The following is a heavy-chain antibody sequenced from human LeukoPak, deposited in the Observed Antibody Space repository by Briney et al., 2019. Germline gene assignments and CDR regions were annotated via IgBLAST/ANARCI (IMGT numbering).Heavy chain of an antibody. Sequence: PGRSLRLSCTASGFTFGDYAVSWVRQAPGKGLEWVSFIRSKAYGGTTEYAASVKGRFTISRDDSKSIAYLQMNSLKTEDTAVYYCTTGTWIQLWLADYWGQGTLVTVSS. V-gene: IGHV3-49*04. CDR2: IRSKAYGGTT. CDR1: GFTFGDYA. CDR3: TTGTWIQLWLADY. D-gene: IGHD5-18*01. J-gene: IGHJ4*02.